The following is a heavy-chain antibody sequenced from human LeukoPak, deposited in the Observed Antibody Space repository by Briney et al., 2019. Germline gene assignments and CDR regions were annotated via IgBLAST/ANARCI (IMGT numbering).Heavy chain of an antibody. CDR1: GYTFTSYY. J-gene: IGHJ6*03. Sequence: ASVKVSCKASGYTFTSYYMHWVRQAPGQGLEWMGIINPSGGSTSYAQKFQGRVTMTRDMSTSTVYMELSSLRSEDTAVYYCARKAYCGGDRWGIYYYYYMDVWGKGTTVTVSS. CDR3: ARKAYCGGDRWGIYYYYYMDV. V-gene: IGHV1-46*01. D-gene: IGHD2-21*02. CDR2: INPSGGST.